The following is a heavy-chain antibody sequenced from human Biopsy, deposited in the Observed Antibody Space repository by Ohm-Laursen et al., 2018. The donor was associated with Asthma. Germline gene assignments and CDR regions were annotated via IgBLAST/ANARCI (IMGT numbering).Heavy chain of an antibody. CDR2: ILFDGRKI. Sequence: SLRLSCAASGFNFHNYGMNWVRRAPGKGLEWVAQILFDGRKINYPDSVKGRFTISRDNPKNMVYLQMNSLRPEDTAVYYCAKGRVAGRSYYFDYWGQGSLVSVSS. D-gene: IGHD6-13*01. J-gene: IGHJ4*02. CDR1: GFNFHNYG. CDR3: AKGRVAGRSYYFDY. V-gene: IGHV3-30*18.